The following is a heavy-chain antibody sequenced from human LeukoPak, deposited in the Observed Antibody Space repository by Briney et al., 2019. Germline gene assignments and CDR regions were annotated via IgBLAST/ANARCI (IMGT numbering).Heavy chain of an antibody. CDR3: ARGGMITCGVVMIF. D-gene: IGHD3-16*01. Sequence: PSETLSLTCAVYGGSFSGYYWSWIRQPPGKGLEWIGEINHSGSTNYNPSLKSRVTISVDTSKNQFCLRLSSVTAAGTAVYYRARGGMITCGVVMIFGGQGTLVTVSS. V-gene: IGHV4-34*01. J-gene: IGHJ4*02. CDR1: GGSFSGYY. CDR2: INHSGST.